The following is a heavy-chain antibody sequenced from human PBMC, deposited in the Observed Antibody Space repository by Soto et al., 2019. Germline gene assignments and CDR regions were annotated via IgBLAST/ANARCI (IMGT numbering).Heavy chain of an antibody. J-gene: IGHJ3*02. CDR2: ISYDGSNK. CDR3: AKAHIGYSNPRDAFDI. V-gene: IGHV3-30*18. Sequence: QVQLVESGGGVVQPGRSLRLSCAASGFTFSSYGMHWVRQAPGKGLEWVAVISYDGSNKYYADSVKGRFTISRDNSKNTLYLQMNSLRADDTAVYYCAKAHIGYSNPRDAFDIWGQGTMVTVSS. D-gene: IGHD6-13*01. CDR1: GFTFSSYG.